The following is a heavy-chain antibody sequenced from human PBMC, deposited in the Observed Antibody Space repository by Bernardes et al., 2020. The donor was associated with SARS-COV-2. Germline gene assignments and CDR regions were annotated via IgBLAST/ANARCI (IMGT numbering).Heavy chain of an antibody. D-gene: IGHD3-22*01. J-gene: IGHJ6*02. CDR2: IYSSGNT. CDR1: GDSIHSYY. Sequence: SDTLSLTCTVSGDSIHSYYWTWIRQPPGKGLEWIGSIYSSGNTDYNPSLRSRVTISLDSSKSQFFLKLSSATAADTAVYYCARDYYYSFYYYYGIDVWGQGTTVAVSS. V-gene: IGHV4-59*01. CDR3: ARDYYYSFYYYYGIDV.